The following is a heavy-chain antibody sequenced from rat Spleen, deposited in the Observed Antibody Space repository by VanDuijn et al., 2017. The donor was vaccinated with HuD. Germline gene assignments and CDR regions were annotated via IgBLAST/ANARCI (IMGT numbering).Heavy chain of an antibody. CDR2: INSAGST. Sequence: EVQLQESGPGLVKPSQSLSLTCSVTGYSITNSYRWNWIRKFPGNKLEWMGYINSAGSTVYNPSLKSRISITRDTSKNQFFLQVNSVTTEDTATYYCARWDYYSPRWYFDFWGPGTMVTVSS. D-gene: IGHD1-1*01. CDR1: GYSITNSYR. CDR3: ARWDYYSPRWYFDF. V-gene: IGHV3-3*01. J-gene: IGHJ1*01.